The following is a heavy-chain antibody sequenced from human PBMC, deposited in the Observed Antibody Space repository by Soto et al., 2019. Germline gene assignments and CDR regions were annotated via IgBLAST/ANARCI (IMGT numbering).Heavy chain of an antibody. V-gene: IGHV1-8*01. D-gene: IGHD2-8*01. CDR1: GYTFTSYD. CDR3: ARAYCTNGVCTYYYYYYGMDV. Sequence: ASVKVSCKASGYTFTSYDINRVRQATGQGLEWMGWMNPNSGNTGYAQKFQGRVTMTRNTSISTAYMELSSLRSEDTAVYYCARAYCTNGVCTYYYYYYGMDVWGQGTTVTVSS. J-gene: IGHJ6*02. CDR2: MNPNSGNT.